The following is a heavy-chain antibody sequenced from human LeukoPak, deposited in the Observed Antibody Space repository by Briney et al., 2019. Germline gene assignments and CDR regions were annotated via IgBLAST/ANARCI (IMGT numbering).Heavy chain of an antibody. D-gene: IGHD3-22*01. CDR3: ARGFPYDSSDS. Sequence: GSLRLSCAASGFTFSSYEMHWVRQVPGKGLEWVSYISSSGSTIYYADSVKGRFTISRDNAKNSLYLQMNSLRAEDTAVYYCARGFPYDSSDSWGRGTLVAVSS. CDR1: GFTFSSYE. J-gene: IGHJ5*02. V-gene: IGHV3-48*03. CDR2: ISSSGSTI.